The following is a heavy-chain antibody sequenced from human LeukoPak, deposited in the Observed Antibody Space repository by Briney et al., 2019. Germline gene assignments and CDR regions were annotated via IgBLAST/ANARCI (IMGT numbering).Heavy chain of an antibody. CDR3: AREETYYYDSSGSGVDY. D-gene: IGHD3-22*01. Sequence: PGGSLRLSCAASGFTFSSYSMNWVRQAPGKGLEWVSYISSSSSTIYYADSVKGRFTISRDNAKNSLYLQMNSLRAEDTAVYYCAREETYYYDSSGSGVDYWGQGTLVTVSS. J-gene: IGHJ4*02. CDR2: ISSSSSTI. CDR1: GFTFSSYS. V-gene: IGHV3-48*04.